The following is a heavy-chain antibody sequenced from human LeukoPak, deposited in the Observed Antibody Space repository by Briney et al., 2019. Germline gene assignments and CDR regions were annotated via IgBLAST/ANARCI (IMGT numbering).Heavy chain of an antibody. V-gene: IGHV3-21*01. CDR2: ISSSSSYI. D-gene: IGHD3-9*01. J-gene: IGHJ6*02. CDR1: GFTFSSYS. Sequence: PGGSLRLSCAASGFTFSSYSMNWVRQAPGKGLEWVSSISSSSSYIYYADAVKGRFTISRDNAKNSLYLQMNSLRAEDTAVYYCARDIVTGRDYYYGMDVWGQGTTGTVSS. CDR3: ARDIVTGRDYYYGMDV.